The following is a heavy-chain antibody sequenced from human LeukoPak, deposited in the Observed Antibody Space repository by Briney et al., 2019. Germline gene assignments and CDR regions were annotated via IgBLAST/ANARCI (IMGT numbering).Heavy chain of an antibody. CDR3: ARNRYSSGWYTKTFDY. J-gene: IGHJ4*02. CDR1: GFTFSSYG. Sequence: GGTLRLSCAASGFTFSSYGMSWVRQAPGKGLEWVSAISGSGGSTYYADSVKGRFTISRDSAKNSLYLQMNSLRADDTAVYYCARNRYSSGWYTKTFDYWGQGTLVTVSS. D-gene: IGHD6-19*01. CDR2: ISGSGGST. V-gene: IGHV3-23*01.